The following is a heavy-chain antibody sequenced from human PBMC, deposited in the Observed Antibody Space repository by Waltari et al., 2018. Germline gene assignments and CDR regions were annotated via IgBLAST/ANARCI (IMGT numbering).Heavy chain of an antibody. CDR2: INPNSGGT. CDR3: ARGILTGTRRHDAFDI. Sequence: QVQLVQSGAEVKKPGASVKVSCKASGYTFTGYYMHWVRQAPGQGLEWMGWINPNSGGTNYAQKFQGRVTMTRDTSISTAYMELSRLRSDDTAVYYCARGILTGTRRHDAFDIWGQGTMVTVSS. J-gene: IGHJ3*02. CDR1: GYTFTGYY. D-gene: IGHD1-7*01. V-gene: IGHV1-2*02.